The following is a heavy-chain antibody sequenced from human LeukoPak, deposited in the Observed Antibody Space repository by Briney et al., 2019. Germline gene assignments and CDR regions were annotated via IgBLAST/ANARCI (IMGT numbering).Heavy chain of an antibody. J-gene: IGHJ1*01. Sequence: WIRQPPGKGLEWVSGINWNGGRAGHADSVKGRFTISRDNAKNSLFLQMNSLRAEDTALYYCVRDRGGTYMYFQHWGQGTLVTVSS. D-gene: IGHD1-26*01. CDR3: VRDRGGTYMYFQH. CDR2: INWNGGRA. V-gene: IGHV3-20*03.